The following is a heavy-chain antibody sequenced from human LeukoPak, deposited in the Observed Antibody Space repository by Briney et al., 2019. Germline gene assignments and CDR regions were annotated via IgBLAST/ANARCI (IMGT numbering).Heavy chain of an antibody. CDR1: EFSFSDYT. D-gene: IGHD5-12*01. J-gene: IGHJ6*02. CDR2: ISSSSGNI. CDR3: ARVYSGYENYYYYGMDV. V-gene: IGHV3-21*01. Sequence: GGSLRLSCTASEFSFSDYTMSWVRQAPGKGLEWVALISSSSGNIYYADSLKGRFTISRDNAQNSLYLQMNSLRAEDTAVDYCARVYSGYENYYYYGMDVWGQGTTVTVSS.